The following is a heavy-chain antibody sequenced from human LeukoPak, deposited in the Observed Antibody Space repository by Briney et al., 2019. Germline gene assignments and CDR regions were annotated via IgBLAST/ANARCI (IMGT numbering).Heavy chain of an antibody. D-gene: IGHD3-10*01. V-gene: IGHV4-34*01. Sequence: PSESLSLTCAVYGGSFSGYYRSWIRQPPGKGLEWVGEINHSGSTNYNPSLKRRVTISVDTSKNQCSLKLSSVNAADTDVYYCARGMDSTRMYSTASYYSSRAFDIWGQGTMVTVSS. CDR1: GGSFSGYY. CDR2: INHSGST. J-gene: IGHJ3*02. CDR3: ARGMDSTRMYSTASYYSSRAFDI.